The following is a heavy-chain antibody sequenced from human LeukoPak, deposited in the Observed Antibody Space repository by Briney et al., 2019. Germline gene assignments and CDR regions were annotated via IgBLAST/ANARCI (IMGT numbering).Heavy chain of an antibody. D-gene: IGHD3-22*01. Sequence: GGSLRLSCAASGFTVSSNYMSWVRQAPGKGLEWVSVIYSGGSTYYADSVKGRFTISRDNSKNTLYLQMNSLRAEDTAVYYCARDYYDSSGYYYWFGPWGQGTLVTVSS. CDR1: GFTVSSNY. V-gene: IGHV3-66*01. CDR3: ARDYYDSSGYYYWFGP. CDR2: IYSGGST. J-gene: IGHJ5*02.